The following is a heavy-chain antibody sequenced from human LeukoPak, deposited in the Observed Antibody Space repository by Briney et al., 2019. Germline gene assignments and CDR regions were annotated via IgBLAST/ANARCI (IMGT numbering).Heavy chain of an antibody. V-gene: IGHV4-31*03. CDR1: GGSISSGGYY. Sequence: PSQTLSLTCTVSGGSISSGGYYWSWIRQHPGKGLEWIGYIYYSGSTYYNPSLKSRVTISVGTSKNQFSLKLSSVTAADTAVYYCARGVTVAFDYWGQGTLVTVSS. CDR3: ARGVTVAFDY. CDR2: IYYSGST. D-gene: IGHD4-23*01. J-gene: IGHJ4*02.